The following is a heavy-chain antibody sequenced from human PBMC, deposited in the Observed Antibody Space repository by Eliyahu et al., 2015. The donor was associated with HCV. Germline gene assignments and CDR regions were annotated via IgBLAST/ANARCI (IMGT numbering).Heavy chain of an antibody. CDR3: ARFGGALPNYNWYDH. CDR1: GYAFFGYW. Sequence: EVQLVQSGAEVKKPGESLXXXXKGSGYAFFGYWIGWXRQMPGKGLEWMGIIYPDDSQTRYSPSFQGQVTMSVDKSISTAYLQWSSLKASDTAMYYCARFGGALPNYNWYDHWGPGTLVTVSS. D-gene: IGHD3-10*01. J-gene: IGHJ5*02. CDR2: IYPDDSQT. V-gene: IGHV5-51*01.